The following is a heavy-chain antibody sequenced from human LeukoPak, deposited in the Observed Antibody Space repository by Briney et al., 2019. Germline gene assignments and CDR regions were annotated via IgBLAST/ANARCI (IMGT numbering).Heavy chain of an antibody. V-gene: IGHV4-59*01. CDR3: AGIDYGDYVQH. D-gene: IGHD4-17*01. J-gene: IGHJ1*01. Sequence: TSETLSLTCTVSRGSISSYYWSWIRQPPGKGLEWIGYIYYSGSTNYNPSLKSRVTISVDTFKNQFSLKLRSVTAADTAVYYCAGIDYGDYVQHWGQGTLVTVSS. CDR2: IYYSGST. CDR1: RGSISSYY.